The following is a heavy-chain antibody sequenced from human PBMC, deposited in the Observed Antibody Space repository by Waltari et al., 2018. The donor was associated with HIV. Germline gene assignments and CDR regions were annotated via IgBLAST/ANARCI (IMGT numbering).Heavy chain of an antibody. CDR2: VYYSGNT. CDR3: ARRYSGYGGRHPWFDP. D-gene: IGHD5-12*01. V-gene: IGHV4-39*01. Sequence: QLKFPESGPGLAKPSETLSLTCIVSGGSICSTHNNWAWLRQPPGKGLEWIGSVYYSGNTYYRPSRKSGVTISVDTSKNQFSLRLGSVTAADTAVYYCARRYSGYGGRHPWFDPWGQGTLVTVSS. CDR1: GGSICSTHNN. J-gene: IGHJ5*02.